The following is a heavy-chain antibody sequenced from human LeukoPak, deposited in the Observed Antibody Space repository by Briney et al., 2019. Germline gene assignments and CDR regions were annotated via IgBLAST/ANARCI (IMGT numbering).Heavy chain of an antibody. D-gene: IGHD3-22*01. CDR2: ISYDGSNK. Sequence: PGRSLRLSCAASGFTFSSYGMHWVRQAPGKGLERVAVISYDGSNKYYADSVKGRFTISRDNSKNTLYLQMNSLRAEDTAVYYCAKDLGLSDSSVLGRDFQHWGQGTLVTVSS. J-gene: IGHJ1*01. CDR1: GFTFSSYG. V-gene: IGHV3-30*18. CDR3: AKDLGLSDSSVLGRDFQH.